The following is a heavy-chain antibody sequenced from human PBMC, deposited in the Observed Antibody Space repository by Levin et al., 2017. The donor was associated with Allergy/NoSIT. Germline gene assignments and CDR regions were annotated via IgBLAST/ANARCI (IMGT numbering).Heavy chain of an antibody. V-gene: IGHV4-39*01. D-gene: IGHD1-26*01. CDR1: GGSISSSSYY. Sequence: ASETLSLTCTVSGGSISSSSYYWGWIRQPPGKGLEWIGSIYYSGSTYYNPSLKSRVTISVDTSKNQLSLKLSSVTAADSAVYYCARLGPLGATTFFDYWGQGTLVTVSS. CDR3: ARLGPLGATTFFDY. J-gene: IGHJ4*02. CDR2: IYYSGST.